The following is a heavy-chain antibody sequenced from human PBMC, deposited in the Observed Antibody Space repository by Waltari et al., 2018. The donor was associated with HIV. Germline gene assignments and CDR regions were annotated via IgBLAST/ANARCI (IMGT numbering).Heavy chain of an antibody. V-gene: IGHV3-53*01. Sequence: EVYLVESGGGLLQHRGSLSLSCAAPGCTVSTHYMSRVRQAPGKGLEWVSVIYSGGSTYDADSVKRRFTISRDNSKNTLYLQMNSLRAEDTAVYYCARDRMGYYFDYWGQGTLVTVSS. CDR3: ARDRMGYYFDY. CDR1: GCTVSTHY. CDR2: IYSGGST. J-gene: IGHJ4*02.